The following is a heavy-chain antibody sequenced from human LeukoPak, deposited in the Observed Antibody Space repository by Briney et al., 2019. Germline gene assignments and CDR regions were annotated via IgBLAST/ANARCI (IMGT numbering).Heavy chain of an antibody. V-gene: IGHV3-15*01. CDR3: ARDDSSSWHIDY. J-gene: IGHJ4*02. Sequence: GSLRLSCAASGFNFIDTWMSWVRQPPGKALEWVGRVKSKSHGGTTDDAAPVKGRFTISRDNAKNSLYLQMNSLRDEDTAVYYCARDDSSSWHIDYWGQGTLVTVSS. CDR1: GFNFIDTW. CDR2: VKSKSHGGTT. D-gene: IGHD6-13*01.